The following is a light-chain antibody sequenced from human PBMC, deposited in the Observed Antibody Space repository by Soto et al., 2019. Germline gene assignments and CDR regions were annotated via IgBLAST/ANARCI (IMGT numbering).Light chain of an antibody. CDR2: KAS. CDR3: QQCYSYYAWT. CDR1: QNIGNW. J-gene: IGKJ1*01. V-gene: IGKV1-5*03. Sequence: DLQMTQSPSTLSASVGDRVTITCRARQNIGNWLAWYQHKPGKAPKLLISKASSLESGVPSRFSASGSGTEFTLTISSLQPDDFATYYCQQCYSYYAWTLGQGTKVEI.